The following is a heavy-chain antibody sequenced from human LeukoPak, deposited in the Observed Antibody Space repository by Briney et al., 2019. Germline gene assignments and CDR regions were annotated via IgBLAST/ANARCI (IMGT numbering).Heavy chain of an antibody. J-gene: IGHJ4*02. CDR1: GYSFTNYW. CDR3: ARKGYCSGGSSYYFDY. V-gene: IGHV5-51*01. Sequence: GESLKISCKGSGYSFTNYWIGWVRQMPGKGLEWMGIIYPGDSDTRYSPSFQGQVTISADKSISTAYLQWSSLKASDTAMYYCARKGYCSGGSSYYFDYWGQGTLVTVSS. D-gene: IGHD2-15*01. CDR2: IYPGDSDT.